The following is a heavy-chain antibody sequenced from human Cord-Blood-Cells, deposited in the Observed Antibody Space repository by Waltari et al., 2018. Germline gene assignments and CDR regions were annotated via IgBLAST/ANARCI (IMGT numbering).Heavy chain of an antibody. CDR1: GGSISSYY. J-gene: IGHJ4*02. CDR3: ARAGTTYFDY. D-gene: IGHD1-1*01. V-gene: IGHV4-59*01. Sequence: QVQLQESGPGLVKPSETLSLTCTVSGGSISSYYWSWIRQPPGKGLEWIGYIYYSGSTNYNPSLKGRVTISVDTSKNQFSLKLSSVTAADTAVYYCARAGTTYFDYWGQGTLVTVSS. CDR2: IYYSGST.